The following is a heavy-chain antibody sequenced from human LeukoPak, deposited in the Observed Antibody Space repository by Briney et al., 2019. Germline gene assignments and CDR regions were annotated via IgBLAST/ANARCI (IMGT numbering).Heavy chain of an antibody. CDR2: ISGSGGST. J-gene: IGHJ4*02. CDR1: GFTFSSYG. V-gene: IGHV3-23*01. Sequence: PGGSLRLSCAASGFTFSSYGMSWVRQAPGKGLEWVSAISGSGGSTYYADSVKGRFTISRDNSKNTLYLQMNSLRAEDTAVYYCAKAAVSGYSYGSLRPTEYYFDYWGQGTLVTVSS. D-gene: IGHD5-18*01. CDR3: AKAAVSGYSYGSLRPTEYYFDY.